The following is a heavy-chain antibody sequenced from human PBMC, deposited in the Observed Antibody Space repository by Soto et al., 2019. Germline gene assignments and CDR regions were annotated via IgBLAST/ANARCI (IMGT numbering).Heavy chain of an antibody. D-gene: IGHD1-1*01. CDR3: ARDINCGLFDY. J-gene: IGHJ4*02. Sequence: EVQLVESGGGLVQPGGSLRLSCAASGFTFSSYSMNWVRQAPGKGLEWVSYISSSSSTIYYADSVKGRFTISRDNAKNSLYLQMNSLRAEDTAVYYCARDINCGLFDYWGQGTLVTVSS. CDR2: ISSSSSTI. V-gene: IGHV3-48*01. CDR1: GFTFSSYS.